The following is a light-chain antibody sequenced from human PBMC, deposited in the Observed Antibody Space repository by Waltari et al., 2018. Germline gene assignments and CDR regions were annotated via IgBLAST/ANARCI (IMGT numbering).Light chain of an antibody. CDR2: DAS. CDR3: QKYGTHPAT. Sequence: EIVLTQSPGTLSLSPGERATLSCMASQSVSRTLAWYQQKAGHAPRLLIYDASRRATDIPDRFSGSGSGTDFSLTISRLEPEDFAVYYCQKYGTHPATFGQGTRVEIK. J-gene: IGKJ1*01. V-gene: IGKV3-20*01. CDR1: QSVSRT.